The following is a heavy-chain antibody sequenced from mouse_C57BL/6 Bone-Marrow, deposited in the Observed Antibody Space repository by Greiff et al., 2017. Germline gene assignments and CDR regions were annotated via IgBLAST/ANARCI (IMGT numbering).Heavy chain of an antibody. J-gene: IGHJ3*01. CDR3: ARERLGREWFAY. V-gene: IGHV1-64*01. Sequence: QVQLQQPGAELVKPGASVKLSCKASGYTFTSYWMHWVKQRPGQGLEWIGMIHPNSGSTNYNEKFKSKATLTVDKSSSTAYMQLSSLTSEDSAVYYCARERLGREWFAYWGQGTLVTVSA. D-gene: IGHD4-1*01. CDR1: GYTFTSYW. CDR2: IHPNSGST.